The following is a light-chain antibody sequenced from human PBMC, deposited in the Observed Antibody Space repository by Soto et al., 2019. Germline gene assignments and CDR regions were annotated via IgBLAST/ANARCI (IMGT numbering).Light chain of an antibody. CDR2: SAS. J-gene: IGKJ4*01. CDR1: QGIRSW. V-gene: IGKV1D-12*01. CDR3: LQSDSIPAT. Sequence: DIQMTQSPSSVSASVGDRVTITSRASQGIRSWLAWYQQKPGKAPKLLISSASTLQSVVPSRFNGSGSGTDFPLIISGLQPEYFATYYCLQSDSIPATFGGGTRVEIK.